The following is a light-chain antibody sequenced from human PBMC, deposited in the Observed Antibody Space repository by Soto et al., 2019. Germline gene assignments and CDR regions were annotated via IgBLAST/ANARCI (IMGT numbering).Light chain of an antibody. Sequence: QLVLTQPASVSGSPGQSITISCTATSSDVGAYNYVSWYQQHPGKAPKLMIYEVSNRPSGVSNRFSGSKSGNAASLTISGLQAEDEADYYCSSYTSSSTYVFGTGTKLTVL. CDR3: SSYTSSSTYV. CDR1: SSDVGAYNY. CDR2: EVS. J-gene: IGLJ1*01. V-gene: IGLV2-14*01.